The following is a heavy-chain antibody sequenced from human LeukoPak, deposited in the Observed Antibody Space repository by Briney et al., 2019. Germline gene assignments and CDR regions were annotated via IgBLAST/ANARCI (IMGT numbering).Heavy chain of an antibody. CDR1: GYSISSGYY. CDR2: INHSGST. Sequence: SETLSLTCTVSGYSISSGYYWGWIRQPPGKGLEWIGEINHSGSTNYNPSLKSRVTISVDTSKNQFSLKLSSVTAADTAVYYCARHDCSSTSCYVDYWGQGTLVTVSS. J-gene: IGHJ4*02. V-gene: IGHV4-38-2*02. CDR3: ARHDCSSTSCYVDY. D-gene: IGHD2-2*01.